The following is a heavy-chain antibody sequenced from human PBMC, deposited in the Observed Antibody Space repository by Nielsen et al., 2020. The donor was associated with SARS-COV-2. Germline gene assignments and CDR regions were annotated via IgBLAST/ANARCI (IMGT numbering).Heavy chain of an antibody. CDR3: ARGDYGDYYWLDP. CDR2: ISAYNGDT. D-gene: IGHD4-17*01. V-gene: IGHV1-18*01. Sequence: ASVKVSCKASGYTFISHTINWVRQAPGQGLEWMGWISAYNGDTDYAQKFQGRVTMTTDTSTSTAYMELRSLGSDDTAVYYCARGDYGDYYWLDPWGQGTLVTVSS. J-gene: IGHJ5*02. CDR1: GYTFISHT.